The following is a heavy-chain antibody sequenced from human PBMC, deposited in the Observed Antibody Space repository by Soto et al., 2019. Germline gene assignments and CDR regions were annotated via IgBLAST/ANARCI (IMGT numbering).Heavy chain of an antibody. CDR2: IIPIFGTA. V-gene: IGHV1-69*13. CDR3: ARADSGSYFFDY. D-gene: IGHD1-26*01. J-gene: IGHJ4*02. Sequence: SVKVSCKASGGTFSSYAISWVRQAPGHGLEWMGGIIPIFGTANYAQKFQGRVTITADESTSTAYMELSSLRSEDTAVYYCARADSGSYFFDYWGQGTLVTVSS. CDR1: GGTFSSYA.